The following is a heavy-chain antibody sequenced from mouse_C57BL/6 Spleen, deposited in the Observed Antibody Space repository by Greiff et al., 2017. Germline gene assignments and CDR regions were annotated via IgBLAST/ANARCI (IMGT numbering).Heavy chain of an antibody. CDR1: GYSFTGYY. D-gene: IGHD3-3*01. V-gene: IGHV1-42*01. J-gene: IGHJ2*01. Sequence: VQLQQSGPELVKPGASVKISCKASGYSFTGYYMNWVKQSPEKSLEWIGEINPSTGGTTYNQKFKAKATLTVDKSSSTAYMQLKSLTSEDSAVYYCARSGLVDYWGQGTTLTVSS. CDR2: INPSTGGT. CDR3: ARSGLVDY.